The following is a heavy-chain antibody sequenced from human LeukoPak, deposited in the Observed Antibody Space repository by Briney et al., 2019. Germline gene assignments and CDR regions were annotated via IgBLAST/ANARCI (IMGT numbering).Heavy chain of an antibody. Sequence: ASVTVSCKASGYTFTGYYMHWVRQAPGQGLEWMGWINPNSGGTNYAQKFQGRVTMTRDTSISTAYMELSRLRSDDTAVYYCASRIQLWSGSDYWGQGTLVTVSS. J-gene: IGHJ4*02. CDR2: INPNSGGT. D-gene: IGHD5-18*01. V-gene: IGHV1-2*02. CDR3: ASRIQLWSGSDY. CDR1: GYTFTGYY.